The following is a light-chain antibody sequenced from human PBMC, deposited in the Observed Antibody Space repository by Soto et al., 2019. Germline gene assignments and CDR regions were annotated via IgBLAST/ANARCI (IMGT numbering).Light chain of an antibody. Sequence: DLQLTQSPSFLSASVGDRVIITCRTSQDISSYLAWHQQKPETAPQLLISAASTLQSGVPSRYNCRRSETELTLTISSLQPEDFATYYCQQLKSYPLSFGGGTKVEI. CDR3: QQLKSYPLS. J-gene: IGKJ4*02. CDR2: AAS. CDR1: QDISSY. V-gene: IGKV1-9*01.